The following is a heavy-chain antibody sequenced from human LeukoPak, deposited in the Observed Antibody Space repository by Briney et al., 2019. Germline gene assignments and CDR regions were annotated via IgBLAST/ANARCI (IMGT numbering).Heavy chain of an antibody. V-gene: IGHV3-23*01. CDR2: ISGSGVYT. CDR1: GFTFSSDA. J-gene: IGHJ4*02. CDR3: AKRREGATDF. D-gene: IGHD1-26*01. Sequence: GGSLRLSCAASGFTFSSDAMTWVRQAPGKGLEWVSTISGSGVYTYDADSVKGRFTISRGNSKKTLYLQMDSLRADDTAVYYCAKRREGATDFWGQGTLVTVSS.